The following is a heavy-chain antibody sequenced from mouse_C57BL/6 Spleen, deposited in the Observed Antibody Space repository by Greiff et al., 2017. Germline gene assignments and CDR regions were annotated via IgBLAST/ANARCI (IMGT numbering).Heavy chain of an antibody. CDR3: ARNYYGSSLDD. D-gene: IGHD1-1*01. Sequence: VQLQQPGAELVKPGASVKLSCKASGYTFTSYWMQWVKQRPGQGLEWIGEIDPSDSYTNYNQPFKGKATLTVDTSSSTAYMQLSSLTSEDSAVYYCARNYYGSSLDDWGQGTTLTVSS. J-gene: IGHJ2*01. CDR2: IDPSDSYT. CDR1: GYTFTSYW. V-gene: IGHV1-50*01.